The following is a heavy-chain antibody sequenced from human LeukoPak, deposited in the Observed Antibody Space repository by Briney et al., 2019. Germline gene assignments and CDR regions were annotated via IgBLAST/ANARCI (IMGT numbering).Heavy chain of an antibody. Sequence: PSETLSLTCTLSGGSMYTCNWSWLRQHAGKGMEWSGRVYNSGSTNYNPSLKSRVTISVETSKNQFSLKLSSVTAADTAFYYCARVVGYCSGGSCYGNWFDPWGQGTLVTVSS. CDR1: GGSMYTCN. CDR2: VYNSGST. D-gene: IGHD2-15*01. CDR3: ARVVGYCSGGSCYGNWFDP. J-gene: IGHJ5*02. V-gene: IGHV4-4*07.